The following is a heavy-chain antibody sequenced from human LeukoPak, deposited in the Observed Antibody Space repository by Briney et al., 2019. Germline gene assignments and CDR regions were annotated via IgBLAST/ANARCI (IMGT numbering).Heavy chain of an antibody. Sequence: TGGSLRLSCASSGFTFRRYDMNWVRQAPGKGLDWVSAISSSGGSTYYADSVKGRFTISRDNSKNTLFLQMNSLKAEDTAVYYCAKVPSGDPFDYWGQGTLVTVSS. J-gene: IGHJ4*02. CDR1: GFTFRRYD. CDR3: AKVPSGDPFDY. V-gene: IGHV3-23*01. D-gene: IGHD4-17*01. CDR2: ISSSGGST.